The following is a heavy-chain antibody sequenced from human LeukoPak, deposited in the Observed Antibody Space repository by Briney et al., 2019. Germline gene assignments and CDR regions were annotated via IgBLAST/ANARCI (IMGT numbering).Heavy chain of an antibody. Sequence: SETLSLTCTVSGGSISSGGYYWSWIRQHPGKGLEWIGYIYYSGSTYYNPSLKSRVTISVDTSKNQFSLKLSSVTAADTAVYYCARFPKNDSSGYYPRRGAFDIWGQGTMVTVS. V-gene: IGHV4-31*03. J-gene: IGHJ3*02. CDR2: IYYSGST. CDR3: ARFPKNDSSGYYPRRGAFDI. CDR1: GGSISSGGYY. D-gene: IGHD3-22*01.